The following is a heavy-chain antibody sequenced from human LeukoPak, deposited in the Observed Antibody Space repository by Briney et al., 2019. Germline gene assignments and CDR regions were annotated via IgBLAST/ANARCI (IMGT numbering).Heavy chain of an antibody. Sequence: GASVKVSCKASGYTFTNFGISWVRQAPGQGLEWMGWISVYNGDTNFAQKLQGRVTMTTDTFTTTAYMELRNLRSDDTAVYYCARDHSSSCQLFDYWGQGTLVTVSS. CDR3: ARDHSSSCQLFDY. V-gene: IGHV1-18*01. J-gene: IGHJ4*02. D-gene: IGHD6-13*01. CDR2: ISVYNGDT. CDR1: GYTFTNFG.